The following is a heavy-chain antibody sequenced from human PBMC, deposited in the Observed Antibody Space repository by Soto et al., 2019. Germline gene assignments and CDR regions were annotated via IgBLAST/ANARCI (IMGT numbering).Heavy chain of an antibody. CDR2: INAGNGNT. J-gene: IGHJ4*02. CDR1: GYTFTSYA. CDR3: ARVLWFGEIGFDY. V-gene: IGHV1-3*01. Sequence: QVQLVQSGAEVKKPGASVKVSCKASGYTFTSYAMHWVRQAPGQRLEWMGWINAGNGNTKYSQKFQGRVTITRDTSASTAYMELSSLRSEDTAVYYCARVLWFGEIGFDYWGQGTLVTVSS. D-gene: IGHD3-10*01.